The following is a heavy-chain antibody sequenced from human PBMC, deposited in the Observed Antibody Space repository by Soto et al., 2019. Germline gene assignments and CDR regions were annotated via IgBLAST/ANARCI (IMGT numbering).Heavy chain of an antibody. CDR3: AKDMSGKITRLVVVSVAFDI. J-gene: IGHJ3*02. Sequence: SETLSLTCTVSGGSISSGGYYWSWIRQHPGKGLEWIGYIYYSGSTYYNPSLKSRVTISVDTSKNQFSLKLSSVTAADTAVYYCAKDMSGKITRLVVVSVAFDIWGQGTMVNVSS. D-gene: IGHD3-22*01. CDR2: IYYSGST. V-gene: IGHV4-31*03. CDR1: GGSISSGGYY.